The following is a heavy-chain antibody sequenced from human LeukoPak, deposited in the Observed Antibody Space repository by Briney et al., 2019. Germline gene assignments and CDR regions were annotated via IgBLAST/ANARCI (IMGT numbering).Heavy chain of an antibody. J-gene: IGHJ4*02. CDR2: ISDSRAST. V-gene: IGHV3-23*01. CDR3: AKDHPTVSDHPTIFDS. D-gene: IGHD5-12*01. Sequence: PGGSLRLSCAASGFTFSSYAMSWVRQAPGERLEWVSAISDSRASTYYADSVKGRFTISRDNSKNTLYLQMHSLRAEDTAVYFCAKDHPTVSDHPTIFDSWGQGTLATVSS. CDR1: GFTFSSYA.